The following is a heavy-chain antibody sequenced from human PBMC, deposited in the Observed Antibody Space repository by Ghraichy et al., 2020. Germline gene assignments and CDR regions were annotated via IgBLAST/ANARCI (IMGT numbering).Heavy chain of an antibody. V-gene: IGHV3-7*01. CDR2: INPDGSTK. CDR1: GFTFSSNW. D-gene: IGHD3-22*01. CDR3: AKLLGSATTYDT. Sequence: SCGGSGFTFSSNWMSWVRQAPGKGLEWVASINPDGSTKYYVDSVKGRFTISRDNAEKSLYLQMDSLRAEDTAVYHCAKLLGSATTYDTWGQGTMVTASS. J-gene: IGHJ3*01.